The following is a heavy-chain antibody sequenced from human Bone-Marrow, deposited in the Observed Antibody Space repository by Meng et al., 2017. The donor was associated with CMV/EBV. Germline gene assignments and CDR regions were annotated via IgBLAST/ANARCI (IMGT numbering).Heavy chain of an antibody. J-gene: IGHJ4*02. V-gene: IGHV4-39*07. CDR2: IYYSGST. Sequence: SETLSLTCTVSGGSISSSSYYWGWIRQLPGKGLEWIGSIYYSGSTYYNPSLKSRVTISVDTSKNQFSLKLSSVTAADTAVYYCARVGSSGWKRYFDYWGQGTLVTVSS. CDR3: ARVGSSGWKRYFDY. D-gene: IGHD6-19*01. CDR1: GGSISSSSYY.